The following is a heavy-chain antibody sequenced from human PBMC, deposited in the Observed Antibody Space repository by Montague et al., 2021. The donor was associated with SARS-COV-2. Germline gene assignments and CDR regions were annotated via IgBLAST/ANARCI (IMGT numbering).Heavy chain of an antibody. V-gene: IGHV3-30*04. Sequence: SLRLSCAASGFTFSSYAMHWVRQAPGKGLEWVAVISYDRSNKYYADSVKGRFTISRDNSKNTLYLQMNSLRAEDTAVYYCARAAGNYDILTGYYDYWGQGTLVTVSS. CDR2: ISYDRSNK. CDR3: ARAAGNYDILTGYYDY. D-gene: IGHD3-9*01. J-gene: IGHJ4*02. CDR1: GFTFSSYA.